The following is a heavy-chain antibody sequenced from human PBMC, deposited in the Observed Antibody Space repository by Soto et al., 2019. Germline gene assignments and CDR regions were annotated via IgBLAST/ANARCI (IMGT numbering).Heavy chain of an antibody. Sequence: PSETLSLTCAVYGGSFSGYYWSWIRQPPGKGLEWIGEINHSGSTNYNPSLKSRVTISVDTSKNQFSLKLSSVTAADTAVYYCARGDKMAYYYDSSGYIYWGQGTLVTVSS. V-gene: IGHV4-34*01. D-gene: IGHD3-22*01. CDR2: INHSGST. CDR3: ARGDKMAYYYDSSGYIY. J-gene: IGHJ4*02. CDR1: GGSFSGYY.